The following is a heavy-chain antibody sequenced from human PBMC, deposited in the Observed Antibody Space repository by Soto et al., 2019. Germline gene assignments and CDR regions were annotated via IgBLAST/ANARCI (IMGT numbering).Heavy chain of an antibody. CDR3: ASYRPTDFGY. CDR2: ISSSSSYI. J-gene: IGHJ4*02. V-gene: IGHV3-21*01. CDR1: GFTFSSYS. Sequence: GGSLRLSCAASGFTFSSYSMNWVRQAPGKGLEWVSSISSSSSYIYYADSVKGRFTISRDNAKNSLYLQMNSLRAEDTAVYYCASYRPTDFGYWGQGTLVTVSS. D-gene: IGHD3-10*01.